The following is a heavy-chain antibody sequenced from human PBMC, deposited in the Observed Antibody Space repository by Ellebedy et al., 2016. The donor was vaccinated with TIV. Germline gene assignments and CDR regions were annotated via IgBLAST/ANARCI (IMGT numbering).Heavy chain of an antibody. J-gene: IGHJ4*02. CDR1: GFTFSTYW. Sequence: GGSLRLSXAASGFTFSTYWMSWVRQAPGKGLEWVANIKHDGSEKYYVDSVKGRFTISRDNAKNSLYLQMNSLRAEDTAVYYCARDGAGYYPNYYFDYWGQGTLVTVSS. D-gene: IGHD3-22*01. V-gene: IGHV3-7*01. CDR3: ARDGAGYYPNYYFDY. CDR2: IKHDGSEK.